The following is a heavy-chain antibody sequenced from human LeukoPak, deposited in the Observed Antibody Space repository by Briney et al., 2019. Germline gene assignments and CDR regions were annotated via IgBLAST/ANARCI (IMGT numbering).Heavy chain of an antibody. CDR3: ARSLTTATWDY. CDR2: ISHYSGAT. V-gene: IGHV1-2*02. CDR1: GYTFAEYY. Sequence: ASVKVSCKASGYTFAEYYLNWMRQAPAQGLEWMGWISHYSGATHYAQIFQGRVTMTRDTSISTAYMEVSSLRSDDSAAYFCARSLTTATWDYWGQGTLVTVSS. D-gene: IGHD4-17*01. J-gene: IGHJ4*02.